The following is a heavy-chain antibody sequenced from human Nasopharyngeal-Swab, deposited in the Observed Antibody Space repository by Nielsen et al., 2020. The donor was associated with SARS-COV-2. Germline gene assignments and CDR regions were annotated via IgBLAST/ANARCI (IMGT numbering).Heavy chain of an antibody. Sequence: SETLSLTCTVSGGSISSYYWSWIRQPPGKGLEWIGYIYYSGSTNYNPSLKSRVTISVDTSKNQFSLKLSSVTAADTAVYYCARNGGFWSGYSNYWYFDLWGRGTLVTVSS. CDR1: GGSISSYY. J-gene: IGHJ2*01. D-gene: IGHD3-3*01. V-gene: IGHV4-59*08. CDR2: IYYSGST. CDR3: ARNGGFWSGYSNYWYFDL.